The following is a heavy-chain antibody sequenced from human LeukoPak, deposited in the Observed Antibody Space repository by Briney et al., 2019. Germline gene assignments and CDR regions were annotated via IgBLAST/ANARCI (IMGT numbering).Heavy chain of an antibody. CDR1: GGFISSGYYY. J-gene: IGHJ5*02. Sequence: SETLSLTCSVSGGFISSGYYYWSRLRQPAGKGLEWIGRIYTGGSTNYNPSLSSRVTISMDTPKNQFSLKLTSVTAADTAVYYCARTSTLTTAFDIWGQGPLVTVSS. V-gene: IGHV4-61*02. CDR2: IYTGGST. D-gene: IGHD4-11*01. CDR3: ARTSTLTTAFDI.